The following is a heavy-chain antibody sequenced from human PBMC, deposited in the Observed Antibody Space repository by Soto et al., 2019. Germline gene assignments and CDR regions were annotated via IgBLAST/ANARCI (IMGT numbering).Heavy chain of an antibody. D-gene: IGHD3-9*01. J-gene: IGHJ5*01. CDR1: GYNFTNFV. V-gene: IGHV5-51*01. Sequence: GESPKISSNCSGYNFTNFVIVLVRQVPGKGLEWMGIIYPGDSYTRYSPSFQGQVTISADKSISTAYLQWSSLKASDTAMYYCERHRYTESLNHCFDSWGQGTLVTVSS. CDR2: IYPGDSYT. CDR3: ERHRYTESLNHCFDS.